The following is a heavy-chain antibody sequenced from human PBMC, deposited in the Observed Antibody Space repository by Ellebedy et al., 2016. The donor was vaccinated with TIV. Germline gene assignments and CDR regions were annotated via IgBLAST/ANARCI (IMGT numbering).Heavy chain of an antibody. CDR3: AKDTYPGNYYPDF. CDR2: ISGSGVST. D-gene: IGHD1-26*01. CDR1: GFTFSSYA. Sequence: GESLKISXAASGFTFSSYAMSWVRQAPGKGLEWVSTISGSGVSTYYADSVKGRFTISRDSSKNTLYLQMNGLRADDSAVYYCAKDTYPGNYYPDFWGQGTLVTVSS. V-gene: IGHV3-23*01. J-gene: IGHJ4*02.